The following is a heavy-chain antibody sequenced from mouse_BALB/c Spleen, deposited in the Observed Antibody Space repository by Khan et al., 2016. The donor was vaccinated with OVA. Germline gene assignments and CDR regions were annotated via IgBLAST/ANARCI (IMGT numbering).Heavy chain of an antibody. CDR1: GYTFTDYY. Sequence: QVQLQQSGAELARPGASVKLSCKASGYTFTDYYINWVKQRTGQGLEWIGEISPGSGDTYYNARFKGKATLTADKSSSTAYMQLSSLTSEAAAVYFCAIRNYFGYTFAYWGQGTLVTVSA. CDR2: ISPGSGDT. J-gene: IGHJ3*01. D-gene: IGHD1-2*01. V-gene: IGHV1-77*01. CDR3: AIRNYFGYTFAY.